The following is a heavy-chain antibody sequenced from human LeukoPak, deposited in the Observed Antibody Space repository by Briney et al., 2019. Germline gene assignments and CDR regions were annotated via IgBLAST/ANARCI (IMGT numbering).Heavy chain of an antibody. D-gene: IGHD5-24*01. CDR2: IKQDGSEE. CDR3: ARDREIWLPHNWFDP. V-gene: IGHV3-7*01. Sequence: PGGSLRLSCAASGFTLSNAWMNWVRQAPGKGLEWVANIKQDGSEEYYVDSVKGRFTISRDNAKNSLFLQMTSLRAEDTAVYFCARDREIWLPHNWFDPWGQGTLVTVSS. CDR1: GFTLSNAW. J-gene: IGHJ5*02.